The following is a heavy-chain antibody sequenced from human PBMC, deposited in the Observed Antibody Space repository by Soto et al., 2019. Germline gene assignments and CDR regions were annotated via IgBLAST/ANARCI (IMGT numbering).Heavy chain of an antibody. CDR1: GGTFSSYA. V-gene: IGHV1-69*13. Sequence: GASVKVSGKASGGTFSSYAISWERQAPGQGLEWMGGIIPIFGTANYAQKFQGRVTITADESTSTAYMELSSLRSEDTAVYYCARIDSSGYYDHSGEGTLVNVSS. CDR2: IIPIFGTA. D-gene: IGHD3-22*01. J-gene: IGHJ4*02. CDR3: ARIDSSGYYDH.